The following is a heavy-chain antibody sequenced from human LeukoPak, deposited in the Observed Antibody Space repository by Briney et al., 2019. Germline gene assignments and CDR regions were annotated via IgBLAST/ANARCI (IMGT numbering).Heavy chain of an antibody. Sequence: SVKVSCKASGYTFTSYYMHWVRQAPGQGVEWMGGIIPIFGTANYAQKFQGIVTITTDESTSTAYMELSSLRSEDTAVYYCGRGAYYYDSSGQASAFDIWGQGTMVTVSS. J-gene: IGHJ3*02. V-gene: IGHV1-69*05. CDR2: IIPIFGTA. CDR1: GYTFTSYY. CDR3: GRGAYYYDSSGQASAFDI. D-gene: IGHD3-22*01.